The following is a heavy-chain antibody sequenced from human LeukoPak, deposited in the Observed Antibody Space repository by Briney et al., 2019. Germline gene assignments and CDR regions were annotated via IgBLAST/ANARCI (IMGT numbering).Heavy chain of an antibody. D-gene: IGHD2-8*01. CDR1: GFTFSTYS. CDR3: ASVSPIDY. Sequence: GGSLRLYCAASGFTFSTYSMNWVRQAPGKGLEWDSYISSSSSYIYYADSVKGRFTISRDNAKNSLYLQVNSLRAEDTAVYYCASVSPIDYWGQGTLVTVSS. J-gene: IGHJ4*02. V-gene: IGHV3-21*01. CDR2: ISSSSSYI.